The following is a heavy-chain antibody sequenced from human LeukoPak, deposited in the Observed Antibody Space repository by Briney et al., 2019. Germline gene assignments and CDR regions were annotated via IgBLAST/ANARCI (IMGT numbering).Heavy chain of an antibody. D-gene: IGHD4-23*01. Sequence: SETLSLTCTVAGGSISSYYWSWIRQPPGKGLEWIGYIYYSGSTYYNPSLKSRVTISVDTSKNQFSLKLSSVTAADTAVYYCARDRYTVVSWYFDLWGRGTLVTVSS. CDR3: ARDRYTVVSWYFDL. V-gene: IGHV4-59*12. CDR1: GGSISSYY. J-gene: IGHJ2*01. CDR2: IYYSGST.